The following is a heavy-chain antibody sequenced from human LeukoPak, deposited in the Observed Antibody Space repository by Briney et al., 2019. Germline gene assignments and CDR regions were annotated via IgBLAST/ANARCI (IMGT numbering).Heavy chain of an antibody. CDR3: ARGGGSTGDAFDI. Sequence: SETLSLTCSVSGGSISSSSYYWVWIRQPPGKGLEWIGYIYYSGSTNYNPSLKSRVTISVDTSKNQFSLKLSSVTAADTAVYYCARGGGSTGDAFDIWGQGTMVTVSS. D-gene: IGHD3-16*01. J-gene: IGHJ3*02. CDR1: GGSISSSSYY. V-gene: IGHV4-61*05. CDR2: IYYSGST.